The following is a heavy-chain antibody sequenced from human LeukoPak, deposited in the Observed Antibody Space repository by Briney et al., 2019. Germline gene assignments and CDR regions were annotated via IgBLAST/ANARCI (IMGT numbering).Heavy chain of an antibody. V-gene: IGHV4-59*01. CDR2: IYYSGST. Sequence: SETLSLTCTVSGGSISSYYWSWIRQPPGKGLEWIGYIYYSGSTNYNPSLKRRVTISVDTSKNQFSLKLSSVTAADTAVYYCARTYYYDSSGYRYMDVWGKGTTVIVSS. CDR1: GGSISSYY. J-gene: IGHJ6*03. D-gene: IGHD3-22*01. CDR3: ARTYYYDSSGYRYMDV.